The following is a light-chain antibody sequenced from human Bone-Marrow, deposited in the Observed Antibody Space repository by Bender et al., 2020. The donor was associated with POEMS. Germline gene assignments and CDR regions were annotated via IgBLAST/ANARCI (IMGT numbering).Light chain of an antibody. V-gene: IGLV1-47*01. J-gene: IGLJ2*01. CDR2: RNN. Sequence: GQRVTISCSGSSSTIGSTSVYWYQQLPGTAPKLLIYRNNQRPSGVPDRFSGSKSGTSASLAISGLRSEDEADYYCAAWDDSLSGVVFGGGTKLTVL. CDR3: AAWDDSLSGVV. CDR1: SSTIGSTS.